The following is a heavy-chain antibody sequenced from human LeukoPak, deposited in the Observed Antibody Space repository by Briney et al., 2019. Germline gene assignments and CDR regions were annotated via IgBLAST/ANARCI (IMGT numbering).Heavy chain of an antibody. J-gene: IGHJ4*02. CDR3: ASHYSNPHIGPIYYFDY. CDR2: IKQDGSEK. D-gene: IGHD4-11*01. CDR1: GFTFSSYW. V-gene: IGHV3-7*01. Sequence: PGGSLRLSYAASGFTFSSYWMSWVRQAPGKGLEWVANIKQDGSEKYYVDSVKGRFTISRDNAKNSLYLQMNSLRAEDTAVYYCASHYSNPHIGPIYYFDYWGQGTLVTVSS.